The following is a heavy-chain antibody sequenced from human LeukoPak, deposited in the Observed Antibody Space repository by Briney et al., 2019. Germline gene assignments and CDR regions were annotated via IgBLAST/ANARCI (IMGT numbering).Heavy chain of an antibody. D-gene: IGHD3-9*01. V-gene: IGHV3-30-3*01. CDR3: ARDHDWAFDL. CDR2: ISYDGSNK. Sequence: GGSLRLSCAASGFTFSSYAMHWVRQAPGKGLEWVAVISYDGSNKYYADSVKGRFTISRDNAKSSLYLQMNALRYEDTAIYYCARDHDWAFDLWGQGTLVTVSS. CDR1: GFTFSSYA. J-gene: IGHJ4*02.